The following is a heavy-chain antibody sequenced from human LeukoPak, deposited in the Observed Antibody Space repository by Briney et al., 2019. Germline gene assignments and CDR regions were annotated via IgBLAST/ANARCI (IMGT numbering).Heavy chain of an antibody. CDR2: MNHSGRT. CDR1: GGSVSGYY. V-gene: IGHV4-34*01. Sequence: PSETPSLTCGVNGGSVSGYYWSWIRQPPGKGLELIGEMNHSGRTNYNPSLKSRVTMSIDTSKNQFSLKLSSVTAADTAVYYCARSPLTGNYGDWFDPWGQGTLVIVSS. J-gene: IGHJ5*02. D-gene: IGHD3-9*01. CDR3: ARSPLTGNYGDWFDP.